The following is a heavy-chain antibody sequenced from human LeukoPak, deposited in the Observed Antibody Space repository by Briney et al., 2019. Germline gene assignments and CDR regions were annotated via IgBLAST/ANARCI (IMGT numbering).Heavy chain of an antibody. Sequence: GASVKVSCKASGYTFTSYGISWVRQAPGQGLEWMGWISAYSGNTNYAQKLQGRVTMTTDTSTSTAYMELRSLRSDDTAVYYCARATPGGYDFWSGYLGAYYYYMDVWGKGTTVTVSS. V-gene: IGHV1-18*01. CDR1: GYTFTSYG. CDR2: ISAYSGNT. D-gene: IGHD3-3*01. J-gene: IGHJ6*03. CDR3: ARATPGGYDFWSGYLGAYYYYMDV.